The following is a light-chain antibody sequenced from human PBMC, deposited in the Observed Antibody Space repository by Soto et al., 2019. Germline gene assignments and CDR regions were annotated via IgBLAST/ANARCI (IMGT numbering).Light chain of an antibody. CDR2: AAS. CDR3: RKLDTRPTMS. CDR1: QDIDNY. J-gene: IGKJ5*01. Sequence: IQVTQSTTSLSASVGGSFAITCRASQDIDNYLNWYQHRPGEAPNLLIYAASYLETGVSTRFSGSGSGTDFSFTITSLRPEDSATYYCRKLDTRPTMSFGQGRRLEIK. V-gene: IGKV1-33*01.